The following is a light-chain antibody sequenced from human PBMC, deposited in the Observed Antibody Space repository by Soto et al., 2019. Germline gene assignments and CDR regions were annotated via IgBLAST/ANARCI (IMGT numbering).Light chain of an antibody. CDR3: QQYNDNWT. Sequence: DIQMTQSPSTLSASVGDRVTITCRASQSISSWLAWYQQKPGQAPKLLINKASTLQSGVPSRFNGSGSGTEFTLAISSLQPDASATYYCQQYNDNWTFGQGTKV. J-gene: IGKJ1*01. CDR2: KAS. V-gene: IGKV1-5*03. CDR1: QSISSW.